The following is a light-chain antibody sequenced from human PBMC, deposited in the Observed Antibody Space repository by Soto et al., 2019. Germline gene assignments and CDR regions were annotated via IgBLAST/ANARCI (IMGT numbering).Light chain of an antibody. Sequence: VVLTQSPATLSLSPGEIATLSCRTSLSVSVYLDWYQQKPGQAPRLLIADASNSATGIPDRFSGSGSGTDFTLTISSPEPEDFAVYYCHQRQYWPPIAFGEGTRLEIK. J-gene: IGKJ5*01. V-gene: IGKV3-11*01. CDR3: HQRQYWPPIA. CDR2: DAS. CDR1: LSVSVY.